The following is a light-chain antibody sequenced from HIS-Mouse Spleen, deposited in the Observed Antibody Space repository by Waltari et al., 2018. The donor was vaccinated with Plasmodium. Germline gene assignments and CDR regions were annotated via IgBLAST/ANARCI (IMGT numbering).Light chain of an antibody. V-gene: IGKV1-6*01. CDR2: AAS. J-gene: IGKJ2*01. CDR3: LQDYNYPYT. CDR1: QGIRND. Sequence: AIQMPQSPSSLSASVGGRVTITCRASQGIRNDLGWYQQKPGKAPKLLISAASSLQSGVPSRFSGSGSGTDFTLTISSLQPEDFATYYCLQDYNYPYTFGQGTKLEIK.